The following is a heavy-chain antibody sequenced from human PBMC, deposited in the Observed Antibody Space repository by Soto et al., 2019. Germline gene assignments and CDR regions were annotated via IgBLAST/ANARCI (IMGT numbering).Heavy chain of an antibody. D-gene: IGHD1-26*01. Sequence: QVQLQESGPGLVKPSETLSLSCTVSGGSISSYYWSWFRQSPGKRMEWIGYVHHSWGSSYNPTLQSRVHISLNTSKSQFSLTVTSVTATDTAVYYCARQGFGPLHGLVDVWGQGTTVTVSS. V-gene: IGHV4-59*08. CDR3: ARQGFGPLHGLVDV. CDR2: VHHSWGS. J-gene: IGHJ6*02. CDR1: GGSISSYY.